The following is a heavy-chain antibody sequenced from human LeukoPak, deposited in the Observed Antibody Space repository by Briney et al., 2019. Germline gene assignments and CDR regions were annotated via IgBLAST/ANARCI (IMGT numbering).Heavy chain of an antibody. CDR1: GFIFSGFR. J-gene: IGHJ6*02. D-gene: IGHD3-9*01. CDR3: TRDLMDYDVSTGLHHYYMDV. Sequence: GGALRLSCAAPGFIFSGFRMDWVRQAPGEGLGWGSYINSSGSTIYYADSVKGRFTISRDNAKNSLYLQMNTLRVEDTAVYYCTRDLMDYDVSTGLHHYYMDVWGQGTTVTVSS. CDR2: INSSGSTI. V-gene: IGHV3-48*04.